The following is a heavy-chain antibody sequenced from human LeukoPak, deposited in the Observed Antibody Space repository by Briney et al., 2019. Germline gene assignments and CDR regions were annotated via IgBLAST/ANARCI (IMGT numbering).Heavy chain of an antibody. V-gene: IGHV4-34*01. CDR3: ARKGRWLQSLDY. D-gene: IGHD5-24*01. Sequence: SETLSLTCAVYGGSCSGYDWSWIRQPPGKGLEWIGEINHSGSTNYNPSLKSRVTISVDTSKNQFSLKLSSVTAADTAVYYCARKGRWLQSLDYWGQGTLVTVSS. J-gene: IGHJ4*02. CDR1: GGSCSGYD. CDR2: INHSGST.